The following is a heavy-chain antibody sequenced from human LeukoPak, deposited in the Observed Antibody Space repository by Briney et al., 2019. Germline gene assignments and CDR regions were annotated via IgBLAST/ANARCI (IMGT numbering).Heavy chain of an antibody. J-gene: IGHJ6*02. V-gene: IGHV3-48*03. Sequence: TGGSLRLSCAASGFTFSSYEMNWVRQAPGKGLEWVSYISSSGSNIYYADSVKGRFTISRDNVKNSLYLQMNSLRAEDTAVYYCARDVKYSSGLYYYYGMDVWGQGTTVTVSS. CDR1: GFTFSSYE. CDR2: ISSSGSNI. CDR3: ARDVKYSSGLYYYYGMDV. D-gene: IGHD6-19*01.